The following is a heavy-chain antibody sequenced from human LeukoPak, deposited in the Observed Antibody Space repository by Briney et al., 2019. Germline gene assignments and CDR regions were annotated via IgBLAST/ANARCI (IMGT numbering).Heavy chain of an antibody. J-gene: IGHJ4*02. V-gene: IGHV2-5*02. Sequence: SGPTLVNPTQTLTLTCTFSGFSLSTSGVGVGWIRRPPGKALDWLALIYWDDDKRYSPSLESRLTITKDTSKNQVVLTMTNMDPVDTATYYCAHRPSIEVAGTDYFDYWGQGTLVTVSP. CDR3: AHRPSIEVAGTDYFDY. D-gene: IGHD6-13*01. CDR2: IYWDDDK. CDR1: GFSLSTSGVG.